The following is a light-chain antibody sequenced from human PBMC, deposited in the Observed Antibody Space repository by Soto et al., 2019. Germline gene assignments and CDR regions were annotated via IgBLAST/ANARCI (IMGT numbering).Light chain of an antibody. CDR1: SSDIGGYNY. J-gene: IGLJ1*01. CDR3: SSYAGSNNYV. CDR2: EVS. V-gene: IGLV2-8*01. Sequence: QSALTQPPSASGSPEQSVTISCTGTSSDIGGYNYVSWYQQHPGKAPKLMIYEVSKRPSGVPDRFSGSKSGNTASLTVSGLQAEDEADYYCSSYAGSNNYVFGSGTKLTVL.